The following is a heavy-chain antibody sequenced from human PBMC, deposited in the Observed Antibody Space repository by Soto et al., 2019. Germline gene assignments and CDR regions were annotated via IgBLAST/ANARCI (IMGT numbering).Heavy chain of an antibody. CDR2: IYFCEST. CDR3: ARFRPP. Sequence: PSETLSLTCNVSGASISTGDYYWSWIRQPQGKGMEWIGYIYFCESTSYNPSRKSQVILSIDRCKNQFSLKLSSVTAADTAVYYWARFRPPWGRGPLAPVS. CDR1: GASISTGDYY. D-gene: IGHD3-10*01. V-gene: IGHV4-30-4*01. J-gene: IGHJ5*02.